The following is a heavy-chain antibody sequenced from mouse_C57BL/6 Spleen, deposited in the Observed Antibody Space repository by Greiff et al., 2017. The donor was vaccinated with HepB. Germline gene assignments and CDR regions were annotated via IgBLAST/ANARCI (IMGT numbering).Heavy chain of an antibody. D-gene: IGHD1-1*01. V-gene: IGHV5-17*01. J-gene: IGHJ4*01. CDR2: ISSGSSTI. Sequence: EVMLVESGGGLVKPGGSLKLSCAASGFTFSDYGMHWVRQAPEKGLEWVAYISSGSSTIYYADTVKGRFTISRDNAKNTLFLQMTSLRSEDTAMYYCAKGAVVAPYAMDYWGQGTSVTVSS. CDR3: AKGAVVAPYAMDY. CDR1: GFTFSDYG.